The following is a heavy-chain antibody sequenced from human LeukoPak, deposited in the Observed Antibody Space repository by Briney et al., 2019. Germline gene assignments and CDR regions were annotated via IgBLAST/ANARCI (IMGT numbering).Heavy chain of an antibody. D-gene: IGHD5-18*01. CDR2: IFHSGST. CDR3: ARSSSVDTALVGVHWFDP. V-gene: IGHV4-38-2*01. Sequence: SETLSLTCAVSGDSITSGYYWAWIRQPPGKGLEWIGSIFHSGSTYRNPSLRSRLTISLNTSKNQISLILSSMTAADTAVYYCARSSSVDTALVGVHWFDPWGHGTLVTVSS. CDR1: GDSITSGYY. J-gene: IGHJ5*02.